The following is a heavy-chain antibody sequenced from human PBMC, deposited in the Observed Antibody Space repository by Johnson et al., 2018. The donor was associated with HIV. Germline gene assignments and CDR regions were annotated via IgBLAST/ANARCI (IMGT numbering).Heavy chain of an antibody. CDR2: IYSGGST. J-gene: IGHJ3*02. CDR1: GFTFSSNY. V-gene: IGHV3-66*01. CDR3: AREGDGGAFDI. D-gene: IGHD3-16*01. Sequence: EVQLVESGGGVVQPGRSLRLSCAASGFTFSSNYMSWVRQAPGKGLEWVSVIYSGGSTYYADSVKGRFTISRDNSKNTLYLQINSLRAEDTAVYYCAREGDGGAFDIWGQGTMVTVSS.